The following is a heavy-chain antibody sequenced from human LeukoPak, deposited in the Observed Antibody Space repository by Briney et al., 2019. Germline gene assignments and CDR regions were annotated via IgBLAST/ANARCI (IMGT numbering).Heavy chain of an antibody. CDR1: GGSISSSSYY. V-gene: IGHV4-39*01. J-gene: IGHJ5*02. Sequence: SETLSLTCTVSGGSISSSSYYWGWIRQPPGKGLEWIGSIHYSGSTYYNPSLKSRVTISVDTSKNQFSLKLSSVTAADTAVYYCARRTRTYYYDSSGYFPTWGQGTLVTVSS. D-gene: IGHD3-22*01. CDR2: IHYSGST. CDR3: ARRTRTYYYDSSGYFPT.